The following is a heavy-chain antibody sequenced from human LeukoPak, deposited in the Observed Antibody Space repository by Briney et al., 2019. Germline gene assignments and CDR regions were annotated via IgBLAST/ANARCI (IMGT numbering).Heavy chain of an antibody. Sequence: ASVTVSCKASGGTFSSYAISWVRQAPGQGLEWMGGIIPIFGTANYAQKFQGRVTITADESTSTAYMELSSLRSEDTAVYYCARAKGDDYGDYHLDYWGQGTLVTVSS. V-gene: IGHV1-69*13. CDR3: ARAKGDDYGDYHLDY. CDR1: GGTFSSYA. D-gene: IGHD4-17*01. J-gene: IGHJ4*02. CDR2: IIPIFGTA.